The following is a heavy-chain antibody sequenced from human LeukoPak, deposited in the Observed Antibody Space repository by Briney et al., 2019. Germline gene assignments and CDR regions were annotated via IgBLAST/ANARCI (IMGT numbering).Heavy chain of an antibody. CDR1: GGSFSGYY. D-gene: IGHD5-18*01. CDR3: ARGFRRGPWYSYGLYYDY. CDR2: INHSGST. V-gene: IGHV4-34*01. J-gene: IGHJ4*02. Sequence: SETLSLTCAVYGGSFSGYYWSWIRQPPGKGLEWIGEINHSGSTNYNPSLKSRVTISVDTSKNQFSLKLSSVTAAHTAVYYCARGFRRGPWYSYGLYYDYWGQGTLVTVSS.